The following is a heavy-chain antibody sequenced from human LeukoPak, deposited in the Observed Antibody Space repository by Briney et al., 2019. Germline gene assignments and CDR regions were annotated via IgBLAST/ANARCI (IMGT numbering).Heavy chain of an antibody. Sequence: PGGSLRLSCAASGFTFSSYGMSWVRQAPGKGLEWVSAISGSGGSTYYADSVKGRFTISRDNSKNTLYLQMNSLRAEDTAVYYCAKALQHHRTSANDYWGQGTLVTVSS. CDR3: AKALQHHRTSANDY. D-gene: IGHD1-1*01. J-gene: IGHJ4*02. V-gene: IGHV3-23*01. CDR2: ISGSGGST. CDR1: GFTFSSYG.